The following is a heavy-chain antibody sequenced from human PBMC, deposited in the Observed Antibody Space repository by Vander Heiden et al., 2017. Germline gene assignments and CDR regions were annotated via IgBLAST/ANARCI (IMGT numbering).Heavy chain of an antibody. J-gene: IGHJ1*01. CDR2: ISSNGGST. CDR1: EFLFSSYA. V-gene: IGHV3-64*01. D-gene: IGHD6-19*01. Sequence: EVQLVESGVGLVQPGGSLSLSCAASEFLFSSYAMTWGRQAPGKGLEYVSAISSNGGSTYYANSVKGRFTISRDNSKNTLYLQMGSLRAEDMAVYYCARGDSSGWYGGYFQHWGQGTLVTVSS. CDR3: ARGDSSGWYGGYFQH.